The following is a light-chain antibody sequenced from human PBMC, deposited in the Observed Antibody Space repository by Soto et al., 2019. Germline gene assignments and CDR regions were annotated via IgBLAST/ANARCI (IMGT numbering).Light chain of an antibody. CDR3: SSFASSHTWV. V-gene: IGLV2-8*01. CDR2: EVT. CDR1: SSDVGAYNY. Sequence: QSALTQPPSASGSPGQSVTISCTGTSSDVGAYNYVSWYQQHAGKAPKLVIYEVTKRPSGVPDRFSGSKSANTASLTVSGLQAEDEADYYCSSFASSHTWVFGGGTKRTVL. J-gene: IGLJ3*02.